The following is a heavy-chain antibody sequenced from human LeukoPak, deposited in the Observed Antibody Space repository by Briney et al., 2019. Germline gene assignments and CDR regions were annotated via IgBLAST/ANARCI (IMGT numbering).Heavy chain of an antibody. Sequence: SETLSLTCTVSGGSISTYYWSLIRQPAGKGLEWIGRIYASGNTNYNPSLKSRVTMSLDTSKNQFSLRLTSVTAADTVVYYCAREYSSSSGKNAFDVWGQGTMVTVSS. D-gene: IGHD6-6*01. CDR3: AREYSSSSGKNAFDV. V-gene: IGHV4-4*07. CDR1: GGSISTYY. CDR2: IYASGNT. J-gene: IGHJ3*01.